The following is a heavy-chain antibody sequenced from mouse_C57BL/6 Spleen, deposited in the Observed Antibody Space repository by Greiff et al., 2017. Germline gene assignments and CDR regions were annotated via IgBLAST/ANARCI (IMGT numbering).Heavy chain of an antibody. CDR3: TREGGNYEFAY. CDR1: GFTFSSYA. D-gene: IGHD2-1*01. CDR2: ISSGGDYI. V-gene: IGHV5-9-1*02. J-gene: IGHJ3*01. Sequence: EVKLMESGEGLVKPGGSLKLSCAASGFTFSSYAMSWVRKTPETRLEWVAYISSGGDYIYYADTVKGRFTISRDNARNTLYLQMSSLKSEDTAMYYCTREGGNYEFAYWGQGTLVTVSA.